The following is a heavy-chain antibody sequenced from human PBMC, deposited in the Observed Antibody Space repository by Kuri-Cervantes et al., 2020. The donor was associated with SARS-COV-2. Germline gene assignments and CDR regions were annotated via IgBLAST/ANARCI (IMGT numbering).Heavy chain of an antibody. CDR3: KGVSSGYSYYFDY. V-gene: IGHV3-49*04. CDR1: GFTFGDYA. Sequence: QTLSLTCAASGFTFGDYAMSWVRQAPGKGLEWVGFIRSKAYGGTTEYAASVKGRFTISRDDSKSIAYLQMNSLRTEDTAVYYCKGVSSGYSYYFDYRGQGTLVTVSS. J-gene: IGHJ4*02. CDR2: IRSKAYGGTT. D-gene: IGHD3-22*01.